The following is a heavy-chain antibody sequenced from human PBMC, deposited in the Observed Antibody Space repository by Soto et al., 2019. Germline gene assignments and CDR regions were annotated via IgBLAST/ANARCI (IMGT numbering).Heavy chain of an antibody. CDR2: IYHSGST. D-gene: IGHD1-7*01. J-gene: IGHJ5*02. CDR3: AGYNWNYYFDP. CDR1: GGSIISSYY. Sequence: SETLSLTCAVSGGSIISSYYWAWLRQPPGKGLEWIGHIYHSGSTIYNPSLKSRVTISIDTSKSQFSLNLSSMTAADTAVYYCAGYNWNYYFDPWGQGTLVTVSS. V-gene: IGHV4-59*03.